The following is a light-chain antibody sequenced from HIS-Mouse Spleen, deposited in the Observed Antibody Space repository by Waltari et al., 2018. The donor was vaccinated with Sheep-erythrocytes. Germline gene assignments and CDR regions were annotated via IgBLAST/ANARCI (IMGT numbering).Light chain of an antibody. Sequence: QSVLTQPPSVSGAPGQRVTIPCTGISSNIGAGYDVPWYQQLPGTAPKLLIYGNSNRPSGVPDRFSGSKSGTSASLAITGLQAEDEADYYCQSYDSSLSGSVFGGGTKLTVL. CDR1: SSNIGAGYD. CDR2: GNS. V-gene: IGLV1-40*01. CDR3: QSYDSSLSGSV. J-gene: IGLJ2*01.